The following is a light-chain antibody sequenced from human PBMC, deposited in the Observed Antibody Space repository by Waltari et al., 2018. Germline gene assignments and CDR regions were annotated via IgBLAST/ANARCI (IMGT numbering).Light chain of an antibody. V-gene: IGLV1-47*01. J-gene: IGLJ1*01. Sequence: QSVLTQPPSASGTPGQRVTISCSGSSSNIGSNYVYWYQQLPGTAPKLLIYRNKQRPAGAPDRFSGSKSGTSASLAISGLRSEDEADYYCAAWDDSLSGLYVFGTGTKVTVL. CDR2: RNK. CDR1: SSNIGSNY. CDR3: AAWDDSLSGLYV.